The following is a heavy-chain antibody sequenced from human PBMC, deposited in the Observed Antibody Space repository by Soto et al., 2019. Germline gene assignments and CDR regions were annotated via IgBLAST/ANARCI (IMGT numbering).Heavy chain of an antibody. CDR1: GISIGSYD. CDR3: AREPDGSGTLFIYYYYGMDV. D-gene: IGHD3-10*01. Sequence: GGSLRLSCAASGISIGSYDMHWVRQAPGKGLEWVAVISFDGSKEYYADSVKGRFTISRDNSKNTLYLQMNSLRPEDTAVYYCAREPDGSGTLFIYYYYGMDVWGQGTTVTVSS. J-gene: IGHJ6*02. CDR2: ISFDGSKE. V-gene: IGHV3-30-3*01.